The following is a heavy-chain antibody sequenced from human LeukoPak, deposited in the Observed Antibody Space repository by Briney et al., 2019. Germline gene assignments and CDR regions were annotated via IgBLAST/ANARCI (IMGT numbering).Heavy chain of an antibody. CDR1: GYSISSGYY. D-gene: IGHD7-27*01. CDR2: IYHSGST. Sequence: SETLSLTCTVSGYSISSGYYWGWIRQPPGKGLEWIGSIYHSGSTYYNPSLKSRVTISVDTSKNQFSLKLSSVSAADTAVYYCATGNWGFNFDYWGQGTLVTVSS. J-gene: IGHJ4*02. V-gene: IGHV4-38-2*02. CDR3: ATGNWGFNFDY.